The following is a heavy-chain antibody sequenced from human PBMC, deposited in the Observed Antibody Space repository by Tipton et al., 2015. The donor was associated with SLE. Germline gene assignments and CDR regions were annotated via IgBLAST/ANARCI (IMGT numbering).Heavy chain of an antibody. CDR2: INHSGST. J-gene: IGHJ6*03. D-gene: IGHD3-22*01. Sequence: KPSETLSLTCAVYGGSFSGYYWSWIRQPPGKGLEWIGEINHSGSTNYNPSLKSRATISVDASKNQFSLKLNSVTAADTAVYYCARGLNYYDSSGYYPFYYMDVWGKGTTVTVSS. V-gene: IGHV4-34*01. CDR1: GGSFSGYY. CDR3: ARGLNYYDSSGYYPFYYMDV.